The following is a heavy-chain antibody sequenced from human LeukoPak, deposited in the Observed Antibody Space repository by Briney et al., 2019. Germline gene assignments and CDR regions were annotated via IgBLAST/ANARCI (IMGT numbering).Heavy chain of an antibody. Sequence: PGGSLRLSCVVSGFTFSNYWMSWVRQAPGKGLEWVSYISSSGSDIYYADSVKGRFTISRDNAKNSLYLHMNSLRAEDTAVYYCARDYGGSSPFDYWGQGTLVTVSS. D-gene: IGHD4-23*01. V-gene: IGHV3-21*05. CDR3: ARDYGGSSPFDY. J-gene: IGHJ4*02. CDR1: GFTFSNYW. CDR2: ISSSGSDI.